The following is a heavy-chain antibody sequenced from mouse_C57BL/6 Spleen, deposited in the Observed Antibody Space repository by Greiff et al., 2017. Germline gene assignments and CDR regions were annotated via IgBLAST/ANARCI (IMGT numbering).Heavy chain of an antibody. CDR1: GYSFTGYY. J-gene: IGHJ2*01. Sequence: VQLQQSGPELVKPGASVKISCKASGYSFTGYYMNWVKQSPEKSLEWIGEINPSTGGTTYNQKFKAKATLTVDKSSSTAYMQLKSLTSEDSAVYYCARTNWDGEDYWGQGTTLTVSS. CDR3: ARTNWDGEDY. D-gene: IGHD4-1*02. CDR2: INPSTGGT. V-gene: IGHV1-42*01.